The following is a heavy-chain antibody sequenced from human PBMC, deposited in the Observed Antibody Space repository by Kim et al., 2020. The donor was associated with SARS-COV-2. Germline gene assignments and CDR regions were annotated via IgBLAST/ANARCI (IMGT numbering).Heavy chain of an antibody. CDR3: ARSLVPHTGWYDP. J-gene: IGHJ5*02. D-gene: IGHD6-13*01. CDR1: GFTFSTYT. CDR2: ISANGAYT. Sequence: GGSLRLSCAASGFTFSTYTMNWVRQAPGKGLEWVSSISANGAYTHHADSVRGRLTISRDNAENSLYLEMSSLRVEDTAIYYCARSLVPHTGWYDPWGQGTLVIVSS. V-gene: IGHV3-21*01.